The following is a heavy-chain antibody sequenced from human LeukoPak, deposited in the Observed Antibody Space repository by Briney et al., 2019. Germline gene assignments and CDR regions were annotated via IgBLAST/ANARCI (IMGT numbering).Heavy chain of an antibody. V-gene: IGHV4-30-2*01. Sequence: PSETLSLTCTVSGGSISSGGYYWSWIQQPPGKGLEWIGYIYHSGSTYYNPSLKSRVTISVDRSKNQFSLKLSSVTAADTAVYYCARALDGQQLVPWGQGTMVTVSS. CDR3: ARALDGQQLVP. D-gene: IGHD6-13*01. CDR1: GGSISSGGYY. CDR2: IYHSGST. J-gene: IGHJ3*01.